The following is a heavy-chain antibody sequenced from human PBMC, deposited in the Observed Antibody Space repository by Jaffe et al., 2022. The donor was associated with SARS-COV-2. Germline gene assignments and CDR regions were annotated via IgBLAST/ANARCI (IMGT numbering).Heavy chain of an antibody. Sequence: EGQLAESGGGLVKPGGSLRLSCAASGFAFSSAWMSWVRQAPGKGLEWVGRIRSKSDGGATEYAAPVRGRFTISRDDSKNTLYLQMNSLKTEDTAVYYCTWYKVAAGLWGQGTLVTVSS. CDR1: GFAFSSAW. CDR2: IRSKSDGGAT. V-gene: IGHV3-15*01. J-gene: IGHJ4*02. CDR3: TWYKVAAGL. D-gene: IGHD6-13*01.